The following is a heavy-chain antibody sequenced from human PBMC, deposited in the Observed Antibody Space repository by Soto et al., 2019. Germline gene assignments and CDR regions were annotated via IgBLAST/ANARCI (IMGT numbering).Heavy chain of an antibody. CDR3: VRKYPGTRPFDY. CDR1: RFTFNRYA. Sequence: GGSLRLSCAASRFTFNRYAMNWVRQAPGKVLLWVSAIGTEGNTYYAISVKGRFTISRDNSRPTLYLQMNSLRVEDTALYYCVRKYPGTRPFDYWGQGTLVTVSS. D-gene: IGHD2-2*01. CDR2: IGTEGNT. V-gene: IGHV3-23*01. J-gene: IGHJ4*01.